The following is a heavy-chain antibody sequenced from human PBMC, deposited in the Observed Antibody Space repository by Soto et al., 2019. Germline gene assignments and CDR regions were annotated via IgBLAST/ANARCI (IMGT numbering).Heavy chain of an antibody. CDR1: GFTFSSYG. CDR2: IWYDGSNK. D-gene: IGHD3-3*01. Sequence: GGSLRLSCAASGFTFSSYGMHWVRQAPGKGLEWVAVIWYDGSNKYYADSVKGRFTISRDNSKNTLYLQMNSLRAEDTAVYYCARDNDFWSGYPDLYYYYGMDVWGQGTTVTVS. J-gene: IGHJ6*02. CDR3: ARDNDFWSGYPDLYYYYGMDV. V-gene: IGHV3-33*01.